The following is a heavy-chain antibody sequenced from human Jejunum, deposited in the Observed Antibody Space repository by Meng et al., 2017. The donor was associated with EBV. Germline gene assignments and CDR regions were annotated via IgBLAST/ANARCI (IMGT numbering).Heavy chain of an antibody. CDR1: GYTFTSSG. CDR2: INTNTGYP. Sequence: QVQMVQSGSELKKPGASVKVSCKASGYTFTSSGINWVRQAPGQGLEWMGWINTNTGYPTYAQDFTGRFVSSLDTSVSTAYLQITSLSTEDNAVYYCARVRPGGGWFDPWGQGTLVTVSS. D-gene: IGHD2-8*02. J-gene: IGHJ5*02. V-gene: IGHV7-4-1*02. CDR3: ARVRPGGGWFDP.